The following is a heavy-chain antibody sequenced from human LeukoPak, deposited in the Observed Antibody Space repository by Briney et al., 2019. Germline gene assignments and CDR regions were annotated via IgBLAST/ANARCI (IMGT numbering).Heavy chain of an antibody. CDR2: MSTSSGIT. D-gene: IGHD4-17*01. Sequence: GGSLRLSCAASGFTFSSYSMNWVRQAPGKGLEWVSSMSTSSGITYYADSVKGRFTISRDNAKNSLYLQMNSLRAEDTAVYYCARDPLRTYYFDYWGQGTLVTVSS. V-gene: IGHV3-21*01. CDR3: ARDPLRTYYFDY. J-gene: IGHJ4*02. CDR1: GFTFSSYS.